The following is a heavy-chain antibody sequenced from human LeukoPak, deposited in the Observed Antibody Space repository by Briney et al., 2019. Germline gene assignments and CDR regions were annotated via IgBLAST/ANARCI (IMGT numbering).Heavy chain of an antibody. CDR1: GGTFSSYA. D-gene: IGHD1-26*01. Sequence: ASVKVSCKASGGTFSSYAISWVRQAPGQGLEWMGGIIPIFGTANYAQKFQGRVTITTDESTSTAYMELSSLRSADTAVYYCARSRELPPPSAWFDPWGQGPLVTVSS. CDR2: IIPIFGTA. V-gene: IGHV1-69*05. CDR3: ARSRELPPPSAWFDP. J-gene: IGHJ5*02.